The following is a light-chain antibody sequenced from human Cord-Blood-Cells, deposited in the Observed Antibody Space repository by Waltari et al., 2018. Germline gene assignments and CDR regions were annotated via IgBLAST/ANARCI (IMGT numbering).Light chain of an antibody. CDR3: QQYGSSPYT. V-gene: IGKV3-20*01. CDR2: GAS. Sequence: EIVLTQSPGTLSLSTGERATLSCRASPSVSSSYLAGYYQKPVQAPRLLIYGASSRATGIPDRFSGSGSGTDFTLTISKLEPEDFAVYYCQQYGSSPYTFGQGTKLEIK. J-gene: IGKJ2*01. CDR1: PSVSSSY.